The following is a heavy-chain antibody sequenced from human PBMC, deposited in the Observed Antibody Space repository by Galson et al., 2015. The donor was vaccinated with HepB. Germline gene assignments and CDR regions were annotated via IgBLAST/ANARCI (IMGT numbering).Heavy chain of an antibody. V-gene: IGHV3-30*18. Sequence: SLRLSCAASGFTFSSYGMHWVRQAPGKGLEWVAVISYDGSNKYYADSVKGRFTISRDNSKNTLYLQMNSLRAEDTAVYYCAKDNSGWTPWVFDYWGQGTLVTVSS. J-gene: IGHJ4*02. D-gene: IGHD6-19*01. CDR2: ISYDGSNK. CDR3: AKDNSGWTPWVFDY. CDR1: GFTFSSYG.